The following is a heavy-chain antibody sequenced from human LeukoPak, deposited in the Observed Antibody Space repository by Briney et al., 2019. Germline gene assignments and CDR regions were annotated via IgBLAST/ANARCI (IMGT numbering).Heavy chain of an antibody. Sequence: GGSLRLSCAASGFTLSTYWMSWVRQAPGKGLEWVANIKPDGSEQYYVDSVRGRFTISRDNAKNSLYLQMNSLRAEDTAIYYCARESAGGPDYWGQGTLVTVSS. J-gene: IGHJ4*02. CDR3: ARESAGGPDY. CDR2: IKPDGSEQ. CDR1: GFTLSTYW. D-gene: IGHD6-19*01. V-gene: IGHV3-7*05.